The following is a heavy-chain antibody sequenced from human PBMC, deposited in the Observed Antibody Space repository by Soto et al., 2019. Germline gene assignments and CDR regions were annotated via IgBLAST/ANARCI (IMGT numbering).Heavy chain of an antibody. Sequence: QVHLEESGGGVVQPGRSLRLTCAASGFTFSSYAMHWVRQAPGKGLEWVALITFDGTKTYYGDPVKGRFTISRDNSNNTLHLQMTSLRGDDTAVYYCASDPLSSYYYYAMDVWGQGTTVTVSS. CDR2: ITFDGTKT. V-gene: IGHV3-30*03. J-gene: IGHJ6*02. CDR3: ASDPLSSYYYYAMDV. CDR1: GFTFSSYA.